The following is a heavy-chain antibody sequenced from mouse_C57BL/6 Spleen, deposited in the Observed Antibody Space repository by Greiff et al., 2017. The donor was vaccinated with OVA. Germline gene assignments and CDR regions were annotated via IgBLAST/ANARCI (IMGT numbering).Heavy chain of an antibody. CDR3: ARYYYGSSPMYFDV. V-gene: IGHV1-53*01. Sequence: VKLMESGTELVKPGASVKLSCKASGYTFTSYWMHWVKQRPGQGLEWIGNINPSNGGTNYNEKFKSKATLTVDKSSSTAYMQLSSLTSEDSAVYYCARYYYGSSPMYFDVWGTGTTVTVSS. J-gene: IGHJ1*03. CDR2: INPSNGGT. D-gene: IGHD1-1*01. CDR1: GYTFTSYW.